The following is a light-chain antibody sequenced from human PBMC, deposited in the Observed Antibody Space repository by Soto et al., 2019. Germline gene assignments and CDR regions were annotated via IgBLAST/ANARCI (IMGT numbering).Light chain of an antibody. J-gene: IGKJ5*01. V-gene: IGKV3-15*01. Sequence: ETVMTQSPVTLCVSPGDTATLSCRASQRVSNHFAWYQQKPGQAPRLLIYAASTRAAGVPVRFSGSGSETEFTLTIRSLQSEDFALYYCHQRTNWPITFGQGTRLEIK. CDR1: QRVSNH. CDR2: AAS. CDR3: HQRTNWPIT.